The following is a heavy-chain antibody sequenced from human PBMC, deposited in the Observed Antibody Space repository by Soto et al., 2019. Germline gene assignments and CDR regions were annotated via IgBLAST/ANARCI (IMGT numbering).Heavy chain of an antibody. D-gene: IGHD3-22*01. V-gene: IGHV3-66*01. CDR3: ARGIYDSAYYYSPGAFDI. J-gene: IGHJ3*02. CDR2: IYSGGST. Sequence: PGGSLRLSCAASGFTVSSNYMSWVRQAPGKGLEWVSVIYSGGSTYYVDSVKGRFTISRDNSKNTVYLQMNSLRAEDTAVYYCARGIYDSAYYYSPGAFDIWGQGTTVTVSS. CDR1: GFTVSSNY.